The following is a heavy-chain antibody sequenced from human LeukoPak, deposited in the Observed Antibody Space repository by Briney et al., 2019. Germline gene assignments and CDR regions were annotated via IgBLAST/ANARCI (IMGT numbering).Heavy chain of an antibody. CDR3: ARVGSAAGTHYYYMDV. CDR2: IYHSGST. CDR1: GGSISSSNW. J-gene: IGHJ6*03. V-gene: IGHV4-4*02. Sequence: SETLSLTCAVSGGSISSSNWWSWVRQPPGKGLEWIGEIYHSGSTNYNPSLKSRVTISVDTSKNQFSLKLSSVTAADTAVYNCARVGSAAGTHYYYMDVWGKGTTVTVSS. D-gene: IGHD6-13*01.